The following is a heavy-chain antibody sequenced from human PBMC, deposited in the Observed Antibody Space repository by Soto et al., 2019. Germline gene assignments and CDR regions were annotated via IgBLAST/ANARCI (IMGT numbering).Heavy chain of an antibody. Sequence: PSETLSLTCTVCGGSISSGDYYWNWIRQPPGKGLEWIGFIYYSGGTYYKPSLKSRVSMSVDASKNQFSLKLTSVTAADTAVYYCAREPYDYDRSGHFDYWGQGTLVTVSS. CDR1: GGSISSGDYY. CDR3: AREPYDYDRSGHFDY. J-gene: IGHJ4*02. D-gene: IGHD3-22*01. CDR2: IYYSGGT. V-gene: IGHV4-30-4*01.